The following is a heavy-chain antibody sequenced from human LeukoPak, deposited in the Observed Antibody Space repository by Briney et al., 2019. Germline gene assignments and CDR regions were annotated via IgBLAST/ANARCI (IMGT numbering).Heavy chain of an antibody. Sequence: ASVKVSCKASGYTFTGYYMHWVRQAPGQGLEWMGWINPNSGGTNYAQKFQGRVTMSRDTSISTAYMELSRLRSDDTAVYYCARGSRVLLWFGESLDYWGQGTLVTVSS. CDR3: ARGSRVLLWFGESLDY. J-gene: IGHJ4*02. D-gene: IGHD3-10*01. CDR1: GYTFTGYY. V-gene: IGHV1-2*02. CDR2: INPNSGGT.